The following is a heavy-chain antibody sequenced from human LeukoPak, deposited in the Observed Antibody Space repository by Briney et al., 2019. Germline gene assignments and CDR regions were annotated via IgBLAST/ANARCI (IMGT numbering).Heavy chain of an antibody. V-gene: IGHV3-53*01. J-gene: IGHJ4*02. CDR3: ARLVATTGRLYFDY. CDR1: GFTVSSNY. CDR2: TYSGGNT. D-gene: IGHD1-1*01. Sequence: GGSLTLSCAAYGFTVSSNYMGWVRQAPGKGREYVSVTYSGGNTYYAGSVKGRFTMSRDNSKNTVYLQMNSLRAEDTAVFYCARLVATTGRLYFDYWGQGTLVTVSS.